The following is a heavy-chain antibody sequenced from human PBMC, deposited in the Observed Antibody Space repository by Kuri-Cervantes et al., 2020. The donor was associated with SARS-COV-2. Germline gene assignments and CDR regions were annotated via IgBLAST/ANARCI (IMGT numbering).Heavy chain of an antibody. CDR2: IYGGGGT. CDR1: GFTVSSNY. D-gene: IGHD6-13*01. V-gene: IGHV3-53*01. Sequence: GGSLRLSCAASGFTVSSNYMSWVRQAPGKGLEWVSIIYGGGGTYYADSVKGRFTISRDNSKNTLYLQMNSLRAEDTAVYYCARGYEARYSSSWYLDYWGQGTLVTVSS. CDR3: ARGYEARYSSSWYLDY. J-gene: IGHJ4*02.